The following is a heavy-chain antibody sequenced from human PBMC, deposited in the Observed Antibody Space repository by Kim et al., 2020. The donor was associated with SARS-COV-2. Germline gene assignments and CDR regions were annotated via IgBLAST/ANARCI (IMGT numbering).Heavy chain of an antibody. Sequence: SVKVSCKASGGTFSSYAISWVRQAPGQGLEWMGGIIPIFGTANYAQKFQGRVTITADESTSTAYMELSSLRSEDTAVYYCARDRWEEQWLSSFDIWGQGTMVTVSS. CDR1: GGTFSSYA. CDR3: ARDRWEEQWLSSFDI. J-gene: IGHJ3*02. V-gene: IGHV1-69*13. D-gene: IGHD6-19*01. CDR2: IIPIFGTA.